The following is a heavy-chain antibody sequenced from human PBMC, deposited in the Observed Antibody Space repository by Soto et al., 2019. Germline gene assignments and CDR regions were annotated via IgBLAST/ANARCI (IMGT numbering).Heavy chain of an antibody. Sequence: PETLSLTCAVSGGSLSDYYWPWIRQSPGKGLEWIGGIHPSGSTNYNPSLRSRVTISLDTSTHQLSLKLPSLTAADTPVYYRARGRDAYNLGNDWGHGTPVTGSS. D-gene: IGHD1-1*01. J-gene: IGHJ4*03. CDR1: GGSLSDYY. CDR2: IHPSGST. V-gene: IGHV4-34*01. CDR3: ARGRDAYNLGND.